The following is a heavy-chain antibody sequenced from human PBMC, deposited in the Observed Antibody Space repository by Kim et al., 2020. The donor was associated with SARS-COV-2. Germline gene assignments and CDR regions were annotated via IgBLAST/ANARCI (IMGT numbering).Heavy chain of an antibody. J-gene: IGHJ6*02. CDR3: ARGRGVRGVTTRYYYYYGMDV. Sequence: SVKVSCKASGGTFSSYAISWVRQAPGQGLEWMGGIIPIFGTANYAQKFQGRVTITADESTSTAYMELSSLRSEDTAVYYCARGRGVRGVTTRYYYYYGMDVWGQGTTVTVSS. CDR1: GGTFSSYA. CDR2: IIPIFGTA. V-gene: IGHV1-69*13. D-gene: IGHD4-17*01.